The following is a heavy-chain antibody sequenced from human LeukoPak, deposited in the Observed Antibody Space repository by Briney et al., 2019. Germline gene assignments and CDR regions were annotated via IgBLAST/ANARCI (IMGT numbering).Heavy chain of an antibody. CDR1: GFTFSGSA. V-gene: IGHV3-73*01. CDR3: TRRGIELERRGLAGDNFDY. Sequence: GESLKISCAASGFTFSGSAMHWVRQASGKGLEWVGRIRSKANTYATAYAASVKGRFTISRDDPKNTAYLQMNSLQTEGTAVYYCTRRGIELERRGLAGDNFDYWGQGTLVTVSS. CDR2: IRSKANTYAT. D-gene: IGHD1-1*01. J-gene: IGHJ4*02.